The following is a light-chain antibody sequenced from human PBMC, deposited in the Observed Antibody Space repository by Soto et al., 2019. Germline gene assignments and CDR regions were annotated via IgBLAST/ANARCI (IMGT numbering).Light chain of an antibody. V-gene: IGKV1-5*01. CDR1: ERIYRW. CDR3: QHNKPYSTWT. J-gene: IGKJ1*01. Sequence: DIQMTQSPSTLSASVGDRVTVNCRASERIYRWLAWYQLKPGKAPKLLIYDASTLESGVPSRFRGSGSGTEFLLTISSLQPDDFATYYCQHNKPYSTWTFGHGTKVDIK. CDR2: DAS.